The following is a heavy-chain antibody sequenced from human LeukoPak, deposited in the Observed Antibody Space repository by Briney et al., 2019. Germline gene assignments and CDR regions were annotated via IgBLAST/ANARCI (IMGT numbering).Heavy chain of an antibody. Sequence: SGPTLVKPTQTLTLTCTFSGFSLSSTGVGVGWIRQPPGKALEWLALIYWDDNNLYSPSLKSRLTITKDTSKNQVVLTMTNMDPVDTATYYCAHYGDYRFLYYFDHWGQGTLVTVSS. J-gene: IGHJ4*02. CDR2: IYWDDNN. CDR1: GFSLSSTGVG. V-gene: IGHV2-5*02. D-gene: IGHD4-17*01. CDR3: AHYGDYRFLYYFDH.